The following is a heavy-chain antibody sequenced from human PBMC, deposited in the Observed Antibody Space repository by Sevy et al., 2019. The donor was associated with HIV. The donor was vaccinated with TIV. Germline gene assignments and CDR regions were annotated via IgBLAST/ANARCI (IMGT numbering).Heavy chain of an antibody. D-gene: IGHD5-18*01. CDR2: IYSDETT. J-gene: IGHJ4*02. CDR3: ARGKSGYGYALNY. CDR1: GFSVYSNY. Sequence: GGSLRLSCAASGFSVYSNYMTWVRQAPGKGLEGVSVIYSDETTYHADSVKDRFTISRDNSKNMLYLQMSSLRAEDTAIYYCARGKSGYGYALNYWGQGTLVTVSS. V-gene: IGHV3-66*01.